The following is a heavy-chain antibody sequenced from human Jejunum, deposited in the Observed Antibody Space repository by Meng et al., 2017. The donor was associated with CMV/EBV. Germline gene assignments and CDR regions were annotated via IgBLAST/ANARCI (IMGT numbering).Heavy chain of an antibody. Sequence: VAYVMGWVRPAPGKGLEWVGFIRSKAYGGTTEYAASVKGRFIISRDDSKSIAYLQMNSLKTEDTAVYYCTRNLPNVEMATITLDYWGQGTLVTVSS. CDR3: TRNLPNVEMATITLDY. D-gene: IGHD5-24*01. J-gene: IGHJ4*02. CDR2: IRSKAYGGTT. CDR1: VAYV. V-gene: IGHV3-49*04.